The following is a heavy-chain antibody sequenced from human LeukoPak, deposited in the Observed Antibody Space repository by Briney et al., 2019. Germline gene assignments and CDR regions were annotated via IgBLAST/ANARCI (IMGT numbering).Heavy chain of an antibody. CDR1: GYTFTGYY. CDR2: INPNSGGT. J-gene: IGHJ3*02. CDR3: AREWNEDAFDI. Sequence: ASVKVSCKASGYTFTGYYMHWVRQAPGQGLEWMGWINPNSGGTNYAQKFQGRVTMTRNTSISTAYMELSSLRSEDTAVYYCAREWNEDAFDIWGQGTMVTVSS. D-gene: IGHD1-1*01. V-gene: IGHV1-2*02.